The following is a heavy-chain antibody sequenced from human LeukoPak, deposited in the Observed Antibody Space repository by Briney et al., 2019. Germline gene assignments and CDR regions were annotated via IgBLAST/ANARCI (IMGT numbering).Heavy chain of an antibody. D-gene: IGHD2-15*01. Sequence: ASVKVSCKASGYTLTGYYMHWVRQAPGQGLEWMGWINPNSGGTNYAQKFQGRVTMTRDTSISTAYMELSRLRSDDTAVYYCARYCSGGSCWVDWFDPWGQGTLVTVSS. CDR2: INPNSGGT. V-gene: IGHV1-2*02. CDR3: ARYCSGGSCWVDWFDP. CDR1: GYTLTGYY. J-gene: IGHJ5*02.